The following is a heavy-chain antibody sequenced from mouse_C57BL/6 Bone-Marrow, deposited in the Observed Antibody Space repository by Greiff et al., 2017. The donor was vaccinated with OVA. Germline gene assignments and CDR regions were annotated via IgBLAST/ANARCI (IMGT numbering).Heavy chain of an antibody. D-gene: IGHD1-1*01. CDR1: EYEFPSHD. J-gene: IGHJ4*01. CDR3: ARHYYYGSSYYYAMDY. V-gene: IGHV5-2*01. Sequence: EVQRVESGGGLVQPGESLKLSCESNEYEFPSHDMSWVRKTPEKRLELVAAINSDGGSTYYPDTMERRFIISRDNTNKTLYLQMSSLRSEDTALYYCARHYYYGSSYYYAMDYWGQGTSVTVSS. CDR2: INSDGGST.